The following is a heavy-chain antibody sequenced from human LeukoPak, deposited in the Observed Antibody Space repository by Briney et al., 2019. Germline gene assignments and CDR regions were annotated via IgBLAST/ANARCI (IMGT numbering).Heavy chain of an antibody. D-gene: IGHD3-22*01. CDR2: ISAHNGNT. Sequence: ASVKVSCKASGYTFTSYGISWVRQAPGQGLEWMGWISAHNGNTNYAQKLQGRVTMTTDTSTSTAYMELRSLRSDDTAVYYCARDQGYYDSSGYSGYWGQGTLVTVSS. V-gene: IGHV1-18*01. CDR1: GYTFTSYG. CDR3: ARDQGYYDSSGYSGY. J-gene: IGHJ4*02.